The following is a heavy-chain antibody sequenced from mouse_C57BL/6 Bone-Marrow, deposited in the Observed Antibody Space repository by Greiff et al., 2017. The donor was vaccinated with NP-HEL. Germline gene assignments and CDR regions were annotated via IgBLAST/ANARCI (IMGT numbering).Heavy chain of an antibody. CDR1: GFTFTDYY. Sequence: DVHLVESGGGLVQPGGSLSISCAASGFTFTDYYMSWVRQPPGKALAWVGFIRHKANGYTFEYSASVKGRFTISRDNSQSSLYLPRNALRAEDSATYYCARAIYYDYADDPFYGMDVWGQGTSVTVSS. CDR3: ARAIYYDYADDPFYGMDV. J-gene: IGHJ4*01. CDR2: IRHKANGYTF. D-gene: IGHD2-4*01. V-gene: IGHV7-3*01.